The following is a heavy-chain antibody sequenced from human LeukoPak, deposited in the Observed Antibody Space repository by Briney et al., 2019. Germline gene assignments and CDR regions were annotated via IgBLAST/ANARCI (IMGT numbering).Heavy chain of an antibody. CDR3: ATLDYGDFMDV. CDR1: GGSISSYY. CDR2: IYYSGGT. V-gene: IGHV4-59*08. J-gene: IGHJ6*02. Sequence: PSETLSLTCTVSGGSISSYYWSWIRQPPGKGLEWIGYIYYSGGTNYNPSLKSRVTISVDTSKNQFSLKLSSVTAADTAVYYCATLDYGDFMDVWGQGTTVTVSS. D-gene: IGHD4-17*01.